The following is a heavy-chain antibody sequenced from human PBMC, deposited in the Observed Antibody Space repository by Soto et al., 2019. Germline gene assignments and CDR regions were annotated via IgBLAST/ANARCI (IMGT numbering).Heavy chain of an antibody. D-gene: IGHD6-19*01. J-gene: IGHJ4*02. CDR2: IYYSGST. V-gene: IGHV4-39*01. Sequence: QLQLQESGPGLVKPSETLSLTCTVSGGSISSSSYYWGWIRQPPGKGLEWIGSIYYSGSTYYNPSLKSRVTISVDTSKNQFSLKLSSVTAADTAVYYCARRQWGYSSGWEHSSVVDYWGQGTLVTVSS. CDR3: ARRQWGYSSGWEHSSVVDY. CDR1: GGSISSSSYY.